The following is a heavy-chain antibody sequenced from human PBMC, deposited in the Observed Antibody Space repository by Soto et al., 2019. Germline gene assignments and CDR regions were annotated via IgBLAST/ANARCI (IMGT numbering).Heavy chain of an antibody. V-gene: IGHV1-8*01. D-gene: IGHD2-2*01. CDR1: GYTLTELS. Sequence: ASVKASCKVSGYTLTELSMHWVRQATEQGLEWMGWMNPNSGNTGYAQKFQGRVTMTRNTSISTAYMELSSLRSEDTAVYYCAGGYMQRSAKVGPCISTSCSFEWFDPWGQGTLVTVSS. CDR2: MNPNSGNT. CDR3: AGGYMQRSAKVGPCISTSCSFEWFDP. J-gene: IGHJ5*02.